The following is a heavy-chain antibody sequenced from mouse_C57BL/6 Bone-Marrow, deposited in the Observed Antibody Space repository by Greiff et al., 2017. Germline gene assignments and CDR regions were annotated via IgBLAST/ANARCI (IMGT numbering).Heavy chain of an antibody. CDR2: ISDGGSYT. D-gene: IGHD2-5*01. CDR3: ARGIVTEGY. J-gene: IGHJ2*01. V-gene: IGHV5-4*01. CDR1: GFTFSSYA. Sequence: EVQLVESGGGLVKPGGSLKLSCAASGFTFSSYAMSWVRQTPEKRLEWVATISDGGSYTYYPDNVKGRFTISRDNAKNNLYLQMSHLKSEDTAMYYCARGIVTEGYWGQGTTLTVSS.